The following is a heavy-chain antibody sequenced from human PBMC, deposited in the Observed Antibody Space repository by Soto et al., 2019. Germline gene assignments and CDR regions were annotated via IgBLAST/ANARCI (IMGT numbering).Heavy chain of an antibody. CDR3: ATGISFYNWFDP. D-gene: IGHD6-13*01. V-gene: IGHV1-3*01. CDR1: GYTFTSYA. Sequence: QVQLVQSGAEVKKPGASVKVSCKASGYTFTSYAMHWVRQAPGQRLEWMGWINAGNGNTKYSQKFPGRVTITRNTSASTTYMELSSLRSDDTAVYYCATGISFYNWFDPWGQGTLVTVSS. J-gene: IGHJ5*02. CDR2: INAGNGNT.